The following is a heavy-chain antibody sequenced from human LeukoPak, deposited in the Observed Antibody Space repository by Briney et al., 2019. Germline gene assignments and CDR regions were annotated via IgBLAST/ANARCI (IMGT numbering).Heavy chain of an antibody. Sequence: GGSLRLSCTASGYTISNNYMSWVRQAPGKGLEWVSIIYSDRSTYYPESVKGRFTITRDDSKNTLFLQMDSLRVEDTAIYYCARDSAFSSYSNWGQGALVTVSS. CDR2: IYSDRST. V-gene: IGHV3-53*01. D-gene: IGHD2-15*01. CDR1: GYTISNNY. CDR3: ARDSAFSSYSN. J-gene: IGHJ1*01.